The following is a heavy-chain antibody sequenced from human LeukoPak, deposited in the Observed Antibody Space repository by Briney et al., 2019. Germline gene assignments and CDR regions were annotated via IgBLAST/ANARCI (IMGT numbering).Heavy chain of an antibody. J-gene: IGHJ4*02. CDR3: ARDGGKSPYSTTWWYYFDL. CDR2: IYSGGST. Sequence: GGSLRLSCAASGFTVSSNYMSWVRQAPGKWLEWVSVIYSGGSTYYTDSVKGRFTISRDNSKNTLYLQMNSLRPEDTAVYYCARDGGKSPYSTTWWYYFDLWGQGTPVTVSS. D-gene: IGHD2-2*01. V-gene: IGHV3-66*02. CDR1: GFTVSSNY.